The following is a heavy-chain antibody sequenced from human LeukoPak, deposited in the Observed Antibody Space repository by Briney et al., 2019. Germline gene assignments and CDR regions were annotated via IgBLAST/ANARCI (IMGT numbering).Heavy chain of an antibody. CDR3: ARHLGYCSSTSCHIGVY. CDR1: GYSFTSYW. V-gene: IGHV5-51*01. J-gene: IGHJ4*02. CDR2: IYPGDSDT. D-gene: IGHD2-2*02. Sequence: GESLKISCKGSGYSFTSYWIGWVRQMPGKGLEWMGIIYPGDSDTRYSPSFQGQVTISADKSNSTAYLQWSSLKASDTAMYYCARHLGYCSSTSCHIGVYWGQGTLVTVSS.